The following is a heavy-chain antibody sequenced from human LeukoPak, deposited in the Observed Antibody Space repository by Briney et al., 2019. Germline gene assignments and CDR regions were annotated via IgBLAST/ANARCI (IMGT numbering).Heavy chain of an antibody. D-gene: IGHD4-17*01. Sequence: PSETLSLTCTVSGASISSSYWSWIRQSPGKGLEWIAFIYYTGDTKYNPFLKSRVTISLETSKNQFSLTLSSVTAADTAVYYCARESDYGDYGVSFDYWGQGTLVTVSS. CDR3: ARESDYGDYGVSFDY. CDR2: IYYTGDT. CDR1: GASISSSY. V-gene: IGHV4-59*01. J-gene: IGHJ4*02.